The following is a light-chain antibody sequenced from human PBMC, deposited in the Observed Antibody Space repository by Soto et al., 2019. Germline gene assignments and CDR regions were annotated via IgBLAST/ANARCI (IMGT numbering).Light chain of an antibody. Sequence: EIVLTQSPGTLSLSPGERATLSCRSSQIITSGYLAWYQQKPGQAPRLLIYGAFNRATGIPDRFSGSGSGADFTLTISRLEPENYGVSYCQQYQASPSSWTFGQGTNVEIK. J-gene: IGKJ1*01. CDR3: QQYQASPSSWT. CDR1: QIITSGY. CDR2: GAF. V-gene: IGKV3-20*01.